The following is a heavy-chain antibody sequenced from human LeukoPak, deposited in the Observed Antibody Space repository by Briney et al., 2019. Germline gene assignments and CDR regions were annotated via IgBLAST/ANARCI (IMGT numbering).Heavy chain of an antibody. CDR1: GYTFTSYY. D-gene: IGHD3-16*02. J-gene: IGHJ4*02. Sequence: ASVKVSCKASGYTFTSYYMHWVRQAPGQGLEWMGGFDPEDGETIYAQKFQGRVTMTEDTSTDTAYMELSSLRSEDTAVHYCATDLSVYDYVWGSYRHHYFDYWGQGTLVTVSS. CDR2: FDPEDGET. V-gene: IGHV1-24*01. CDR3: ATDLSVYDYVWGSYRHHYFDY.